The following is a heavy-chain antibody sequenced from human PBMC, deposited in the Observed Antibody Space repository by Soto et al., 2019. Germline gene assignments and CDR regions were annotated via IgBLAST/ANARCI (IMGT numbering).Heavy chain of an antibody. J-gene: IGHJ4*02. Sequence: ASETLSLTCTVSGGSISSGGYYWSWIRQHPGKGLEWIGYIYYSGSTYYNPSLKSRVTISVDTSKNQFSLKLSSVTAADTAVYYCASGPYYYDSSGYLSYWGQGTLGTVSS. CDR3: ASGPYYYDSSGYLSY. CDR2: IYYSGST. CDR1: GGSISSGGYY. V-gene: IGHV4-31*03. D-gene: IGHD3-22*01.